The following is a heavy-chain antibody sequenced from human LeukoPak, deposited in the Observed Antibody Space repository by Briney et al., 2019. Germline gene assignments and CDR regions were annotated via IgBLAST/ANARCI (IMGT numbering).Heavy chain of an antibody. J-gene: IGHJ4*02. V-gene: IGHV3-23*01. CDR2: ISGSGGAT. CDR1: GFTFNTYG. CDR3: ARGGVDCYGSGTYYLMCYFDY. D-gene: IGHD3-10*01. Sequence: GGTLRLSCAASGFTFNTYGMSWVRQAPGKGLEWVSGISGSGGATYYADSVKGRFTISRDDPHNTLYLQMNSLRAEDTAVYFCARGGVDCYGSGTYYLMCYFDYWGQGALVTVSS.